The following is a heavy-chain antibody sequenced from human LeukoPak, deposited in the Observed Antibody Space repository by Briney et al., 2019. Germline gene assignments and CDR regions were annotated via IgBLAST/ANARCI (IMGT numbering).Heavy chain of an antibody. CDR1: GESFSGYY. J-gene: IGHJ4*02. D-gene: IGHD3-22*01. V-gene: IGHV4-34*01. CDR2: INHSGST. Sequence: SETLSLTCAAYGESFSGYYWNWIRQPPGKGLEWIGEINHSGSTNYNPSLKSRVTISVDTSKNQFSLRLSSVTAADTAVYYCAKETGGYYDSSGYYSYWGQGTLVTVSS. CDR3: AKETGGYYDSSGYYSY.